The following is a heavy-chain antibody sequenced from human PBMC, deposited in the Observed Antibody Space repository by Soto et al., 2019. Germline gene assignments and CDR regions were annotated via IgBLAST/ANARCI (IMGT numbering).Heavy chain of an antibody. CDR1: GGSISSSNW. Sequence: QVQLQESGPGLVKPSGTLSLTCAVSGGSISSSNWWSWVRQPPGKGLEWIGEIYHSGSTNYNASLESRRDISVDKSKNQFSRKLSAVTAADTAVYYCARGRIAVAGHIDVWGQGTTVTVSS. CDR2: IYHSGST. J-gene: IGHJ6*02. CDR3: ARGRIAVAGHIDV. D-gene: IGHD6-19*01. V-gene: IGHV4-4*02.